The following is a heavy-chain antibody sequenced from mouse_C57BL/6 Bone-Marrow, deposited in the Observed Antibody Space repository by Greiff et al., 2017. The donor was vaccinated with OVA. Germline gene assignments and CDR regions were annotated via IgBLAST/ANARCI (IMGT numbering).Heavy chain of an antibody. Sequence: QVQLQQPGAELVKPGASVKMSCKASGYTFTSYWITWVKQRPGQGLEWIGDIYPGSGSTNYNEKFKSKATLTVDTSSSTAYMQLSSLTSEDSAVYYCARCSLRGDYAMDYWGQGTSVTVSS. CDR3: ARCSLRGDYAMDY. D-gene: IGHD1-1*01. CDR2: IYPGSGST. V-gene: IGHV1-55*01. J-gene: IGHJ4*01. CDR1: GYTFTSYW.